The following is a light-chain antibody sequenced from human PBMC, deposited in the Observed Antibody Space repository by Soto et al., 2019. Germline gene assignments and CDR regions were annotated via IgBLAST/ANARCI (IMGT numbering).Light chain of an antibody. J-gene: IGLJ2*01. CDR2: QDS. V-gene: IGLV3-1*01. Sequence: SYELTQPPSVSVSPGQTASITCSGDKLGDKYACWYQQKPGQSPVLVIYQDSKRPSGIPERFSGSNSGNTATLTISGTQATDEADYSCQARDSSTLVFGGGTQLTVL. CDR3: QARDSSTLV. CDR1: KLGDKY.